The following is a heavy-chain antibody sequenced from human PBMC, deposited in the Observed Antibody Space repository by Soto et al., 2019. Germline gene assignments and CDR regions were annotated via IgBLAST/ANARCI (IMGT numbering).Heavy chain of an antibody. J-gene: IGHJ6*02. CDR3: AADGCGGDCYYYYYGMDV. CDR1: GFTFTSSA. V-gene: IGHV1-58*01. Sequence: SVKVSCKASGFTFTSSAVQWVRQARGQRREWIGWIVVGSGNTNYAQKFQERVTITRDMSTSTAYMELSSLRSEDTAVYYCAADGCGGDCYYYYYGMDVWGQGXTVTVYS. D-gene: IGHD2-21*02. CDR2: IVVGSGNT.